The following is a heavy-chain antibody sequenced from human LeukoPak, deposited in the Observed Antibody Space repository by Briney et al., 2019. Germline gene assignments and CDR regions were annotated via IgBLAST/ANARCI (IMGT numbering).Heavy chain of an antibody. Sequence: VASVKVSCKASGGTFSSYAISWVRQAPGQGLEWMGGIIPTFGTANYAQKFQGRVTITADESTSTAYMELSSLRPEDTAVYYCAREVYSYGSIDYWGQGTLVTVSS. CDR1: GGTFSSYA. CDR2: IIPTFGTA. J-gene: IGHJ4*02. D-gene: IGHD5-18*01. CDR3: AREVYSYGSIDY. V-gene: IGHV1-69*13.